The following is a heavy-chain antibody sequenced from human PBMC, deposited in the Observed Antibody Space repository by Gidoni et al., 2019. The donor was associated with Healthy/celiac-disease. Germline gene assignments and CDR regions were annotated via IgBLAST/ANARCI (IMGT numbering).Heavy chain of an antibody. D-gene: IGHD3-3*01. CDR1: GYTFTSYG. V-gene: IGHV1-18*01. CDR3: ARDLRRTIFGVVDY. J-gene: IGHJ4*02. CDR2: ISAYNGNT. Sequence: QVQLVQSGAEVNKPGASVTVSCTASGYTFTSYGISWVRQAPGQGLEWMGWISAYNGNTNDAQKLQGRVTMTTDTSTSTAYMELRSLRSDDTAVYYCARDLRRTIFGVVDYWGQGTLVTVSS.